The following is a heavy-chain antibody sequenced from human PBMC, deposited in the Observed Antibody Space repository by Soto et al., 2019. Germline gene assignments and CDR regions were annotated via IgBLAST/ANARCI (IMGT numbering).Heavy chain of an antibody. J-gene: IGHJ2*01. V-gene: IGHV3-30*18. Sequence: QMQLVESGGGVVQPGRSLRLSCAASGFTFSFYGMHWVRQAPGKGLEWVAVIALDGINQYYADSVEGRFTISRDNSKNTLYLEMHSLRTEDTAVYYCAKDLCGHSDSFCERYFDLWGRGTPVTVSS. CDR3: AKDLCGHSDSFCERYFDL. CDR1: GFTFSFYG. D-gene: IGHD2-15*01. CDR2: IALDGINQ.